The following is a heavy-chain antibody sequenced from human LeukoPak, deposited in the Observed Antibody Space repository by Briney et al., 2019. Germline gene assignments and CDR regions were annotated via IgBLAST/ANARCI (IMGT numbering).Heavy chain of an antibody. Sequence: SETLSLTCTVSGDSISSYYWSWIRQPPGKGLEWIGHIYTSGNTDYNPSLKSQVTISADTSKNQFSLKLNSVSAADTAVYYCARRRSGYSHFDYWGQGTLVTVSS. CDR3: ARRRSGYSHFDY. CDR1: GDSISSYY. CDR2: IYTSGNT. D-gene: IGHD3-22*01. J-gene: IGHJ4*02. V-gene: IGHV4-4*09.